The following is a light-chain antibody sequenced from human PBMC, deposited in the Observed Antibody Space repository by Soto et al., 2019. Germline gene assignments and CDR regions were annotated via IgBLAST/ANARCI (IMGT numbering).Light chain of an antibody. J-gene: IGKJ4*01. CDR2: DAA. CDR1: QYIGGY. CDR3: QQRDSWPLT. V-gene: IGKV3-11*01. Sequence: EIVLTQSPATLSLSPGERATLSCRASQYIGGYLAWYQLRPGQGPRLLIFDAASRATGIPDRVSGSGFGTDFTLTISRLEPEDFAVYYCQQRDSWPLTFGGGTKVEIK.